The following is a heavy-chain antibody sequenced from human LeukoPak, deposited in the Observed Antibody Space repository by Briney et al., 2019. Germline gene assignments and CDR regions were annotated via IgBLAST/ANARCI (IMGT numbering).Heavy chain of an antibody. D-gene: IGHD5-24*01. Sequence: PGGSLRLSCAASGFTFDDYAMHWVRQAPGKGLEWVSGISWNSGSIGYADSVKGRFTISRDNAKNSLYLQMNSLRAEDTAVYYCARGPWQRFDPWGQGTLVTVSS. V-gene: IGHV3-9*01. CDR2: ISWNSGSI. CDR1: GFTFDDYA. J-gene: IGHJ5*02. CDR3: ARGPWQRFDP.